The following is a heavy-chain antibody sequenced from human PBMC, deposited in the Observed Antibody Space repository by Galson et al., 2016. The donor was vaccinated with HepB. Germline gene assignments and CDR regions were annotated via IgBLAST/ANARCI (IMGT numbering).Heavy chain of an antibody. CDR2: IYYSGTT. CDR1: GGSIRSSTYY. V-gene: IGHV4-39*07. Sequence: ETLSLTCIVSGGSIRSSTYYWGWIRQPPGKGLDWIGSIYYSGTTYYNPSLTRRVTISVDKSKNQVSLKLSSVIAAATAVYYCARGFGGGGLGYWGQGTLVTVSS. J-gene: IGHJ4*02. CDR3: ARGFGGGGLGY. D-gene: IGHD3-16*01.